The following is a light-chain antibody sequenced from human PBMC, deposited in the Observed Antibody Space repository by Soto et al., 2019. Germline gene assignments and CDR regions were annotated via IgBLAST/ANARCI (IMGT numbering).Light chain of an antibody. V-gene: IGKV1-9*01. CDR3: LQPECYPRT. Sequence: QLTQSPFSLSASVGDRVTITCRASQGISSYLAWYQQKPGKAPKLLIYAASTLQSGVPSRFSGSGSGTDFTLTISSLQPEEFASYCCLQPECYPRTFGPGTKVDIK. CDR2: AAS. J-gene: IGKJ2*01. CDR1: QGISSY.